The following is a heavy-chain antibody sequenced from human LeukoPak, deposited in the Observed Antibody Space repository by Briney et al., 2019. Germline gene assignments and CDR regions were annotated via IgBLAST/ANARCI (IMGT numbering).Heavy chain of an antibody. CDR2: IYSSGST. D-gene: IGHD1-26*01. CDR3: ARMYSGTYGGIDY. CDR1: GGSISSYY. J-gene: IGHJ4*02. Sequence: PSETLPLTCTVSGGSISSYYWSWIGQPAGKEPEWIGRIYSSGSTNYNPSLKSRVTMSVDTSTNQFSLRLSSVTAADTAVYYCARMYSGTYGGIDYWGQGTLVTVSS. V-gene: IGHV4-4*07.